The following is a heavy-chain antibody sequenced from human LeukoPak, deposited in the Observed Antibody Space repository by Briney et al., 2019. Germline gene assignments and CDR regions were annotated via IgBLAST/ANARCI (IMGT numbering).Heavy chain of an antibody. CDR2: INHSGST. V-gene: IGHV4-34*01. CDR1: GGSLSGYY. Sequence: PSETLSLTCAVYGGSLSGYYWSWIRQPPGKGLEWIGEINHSGSTNYNPSLKSRVAISVDTSKNQFSLKLSSVTAADTAVYYCAIRKDYGDPRGFAYWGQGTLVTVSS. J-gene: IGHJ4*02. CDR3: AIRKDYGDPRGFAY. D-gene: IGHD4-17*01.